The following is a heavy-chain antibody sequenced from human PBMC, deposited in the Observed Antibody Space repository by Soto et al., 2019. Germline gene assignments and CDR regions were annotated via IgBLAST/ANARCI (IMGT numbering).Heavy chain of an antibody. D-gene: IGHD5-12*01. Sequence: QVQLVQSGAEVKKPGSSVKVSCKASGGSFSGNSITWVRQAPGQGLEWMGGIIPILGSANYAQKFQDRLTITADGSTATTYMELNSLRFEDAAVYYCASRERVDYSEIWVQGTLVTVSS. CDR1: GGSFSGNS. V-gene: IGHV1-69*01. CDR2: IIPILGSA. J-gene: IGHJ3*02. CDR3: ASRERVDYSEI.